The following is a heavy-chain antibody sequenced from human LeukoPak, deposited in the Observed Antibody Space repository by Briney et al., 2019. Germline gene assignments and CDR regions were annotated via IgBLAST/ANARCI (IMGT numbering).Heavy chain of an antibody. J-gene: IGHJ3*02. Sequence: GGSLRLSCAASGFIFSSYSINWVRQAPGKGLEWVSSISSSSSYIYFADSVKGRFTISRGNAKNSLYLQMNSLRAEDTAVYYCARGALGMSGRIVDAFDIWGHGTRVTVSS. CDR1: GFIFSSYS. CDR3: ARGALGMSGRIVDAFDI. CDR2: ISSSSSYI. V-gene: IGHV3-21*01. D-gene: IGHD1-14*01.